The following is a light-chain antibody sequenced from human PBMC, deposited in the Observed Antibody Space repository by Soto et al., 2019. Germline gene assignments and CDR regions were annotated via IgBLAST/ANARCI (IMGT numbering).Light chain of an antibody. V-gene: IGKV3-11*01. CDR3: QQRSNWPTT. CDR1: QSVSSY. CDR2: DAS. Sequence: EIVLTQSPATLSLSPGERATLSCRASQSVSSYLAWYQRKPGQAPRLLIYDASNRATGIPARFSGSGSGTDFTLTISSLEPEDFAVYYCQQRSNWPTTFGQGTKV. J-gene: IGKJ1*01.